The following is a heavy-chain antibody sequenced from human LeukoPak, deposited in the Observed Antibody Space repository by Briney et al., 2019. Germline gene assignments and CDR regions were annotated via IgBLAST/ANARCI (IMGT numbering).Heavy chain of an antibody. CDR2: ISFDGRNI. V-gene: IGHV3-30*18. Sequence: GRSLRLSCAASGFTFSSYVMHWVRQAPGKGLEWVAVISFDGRNIYYADSVRGRFTISRDNSKNTLYLQMNSLRAEDTAVYYCAKDRGSGRVGGVIIDYWGQGTLVTVSS. D-gene: IGHD3-10*01. CDR1: GFTFSSYV. J-gene: IGHJ4*02. CDR3: AKDRGSGRVGGVIIDY.